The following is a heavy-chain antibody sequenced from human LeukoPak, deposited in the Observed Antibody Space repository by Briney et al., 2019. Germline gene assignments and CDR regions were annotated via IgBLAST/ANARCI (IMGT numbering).Heavy chain of an antibody. Sequence: GESLKISCKASGYRFTSYWIGWVRQMPGKGLEWVGIIYPSDSDARYSPSFQGQVTISADKSINTAYLQWSSLKASDTAMYYCARRNYDILTGYYNDYFDCWGQGTRLTVSS. CDR2: IYPSDSDA. CDR1: GYRFTSYW. CDR3: ARRNYDILTGYYNDYFDC. D-gene: IGHD3-9*01. V-gene: IGHV5-51*01. J-gene: IGHJ4*02.